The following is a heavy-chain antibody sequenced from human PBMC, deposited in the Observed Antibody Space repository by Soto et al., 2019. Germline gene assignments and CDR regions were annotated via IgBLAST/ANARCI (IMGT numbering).Heavy chain of an antibody. J-gene: IGHJ5*02. V-gene: IGHV4-61*01. CDR2: IYYSGST. D-gene: IGHD3-3*01. CDR3: ARYVDDYDFWSGYSARGMPNWFDP. Sequence: LSLTCTVSGGSVSSGSYYWSWIRQPPGKGLEWIGYIYYSGSTNYNPSLKSRVTISVDTSKNQFSLKLSSVTAADTAVYYCARYVDDYDFWSGYSARGMPNWFDPWGQGTLVTVSS. CDR1: GGSVSSGSYY.